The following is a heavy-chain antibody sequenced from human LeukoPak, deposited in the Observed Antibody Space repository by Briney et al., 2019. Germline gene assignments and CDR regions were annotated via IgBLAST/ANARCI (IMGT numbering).Heavy chain of an antibody. D-gene: IGHD3-9*01. V-gene: IGHV3-30*18. Sequence: GGSLRLSCAASGFTFITYGMHWVRQAPGKGLEWVAVISYDGSNKYYADSVKGRFTISRDNSKNTLYLQMNSLRAEDTAVYHCAKDPRYFDRSTPSSYFDSWGQGAVVTVSS. CDR1: GFTFITYG. CDR2: ISYDGSNK. J-gene: IGHJ4*02. CDR3: AKDPRYFDRSTPSSYFDS.